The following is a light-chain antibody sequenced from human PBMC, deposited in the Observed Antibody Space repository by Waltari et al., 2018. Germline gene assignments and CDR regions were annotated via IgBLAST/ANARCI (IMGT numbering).Light chain of an antibody. CDR3: SSYTSSNTV. J-gene: IGLJ2*01. Sequence: QSALTQPASVSGSPGQSITISCTGTNSDVGGYDYVSWYQQHPGKAPKLMIYEVRNRPSGFCSRFSGSKSGNPASLTISGLQAEDEADYYCSSYTSSNTVFGGGTKLTVL. CDR1: NSDVGGYDY. V-gene: IGLV2-14*01. CDR2: EVR.